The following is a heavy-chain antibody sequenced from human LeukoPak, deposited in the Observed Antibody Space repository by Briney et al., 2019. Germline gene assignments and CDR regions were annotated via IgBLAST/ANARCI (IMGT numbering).Heavy chain of an antibody. CDR2: ISYDGSHE. D-gene: IGHD1-26*01. V-gene: IGHV3-30*18. CDR3: AKSQLIGSYHPPGY. J-gene: IGHJ4*02. CDR1: RFTFSSYG. Sequence: GGSLRLSCAASRFTFSSYGMHWVRQAPGKGLEWVALISYDGSHEYYPASVKGRFTISRDNSKNTLSLQLNSLRPEDTAVYYCAKSQLIGSYHPPGYWGQGTLVTVSS.